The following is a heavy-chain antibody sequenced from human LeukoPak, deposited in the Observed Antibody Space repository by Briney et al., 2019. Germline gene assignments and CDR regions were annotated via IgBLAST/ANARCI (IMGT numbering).Heavy chain of an antibody. CDR1: GGSFSNYF. CDR3: VTYYYGSSAPKRNY. D-gene: IGHD3-22*01. V-gene: IGHV4-34*01. Sequence: PSETLSLTCAVYGGSFSNYFWSWIRQPPGKGLEWIGEISHSGSTTYNPSLRSRVTISGDTSKKQFSLKLSSVTAADTAVYYCVTYYYGSSAPKRNYWGQGILVTVSS. CDR2: ISHSGST. J-gene: IGHJ4*02.